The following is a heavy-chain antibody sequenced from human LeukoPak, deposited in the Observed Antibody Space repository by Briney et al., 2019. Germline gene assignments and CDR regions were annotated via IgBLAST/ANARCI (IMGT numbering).Heavy chain of an antibody. CDR3: ARVGVATVVTATRYYYGMDV. Sequence: GASVKVSCKASGYTFTSYAMHWVRQAPGQRLEWMGWINAGNGNTKYSQKFQGRVTITRDTSASTAYMELSSLRSEDTAVYYCARVGVATVVTATRYYYGMDVWGQGTTVTVSS. CDR2: INAGNGNT. V-gene: IGHV1-3*01. J-gene: IGHJ6*02. D-gene: IGHD4-23*01. CDR1: GYTFTSYA.